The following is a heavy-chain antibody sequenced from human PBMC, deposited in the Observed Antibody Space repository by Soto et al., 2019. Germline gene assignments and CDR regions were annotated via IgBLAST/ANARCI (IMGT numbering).Heavy chain of an antibody. V-gene: IGHV3-23*01. Sequence: EVQLLESGGGLVQPGGSLRLSCAASGFTFSSYAMSWVRQAPGKGLEWVSAISGSGGSTYYADSVKGRFTSSRDNSKNTLYLQMNSLRAEDTAVYYCEKDQQWLVPNHDYWGQGTLVTVSS. CDR1: GFTFSSYA. D-gene: IGHD6-19*01. CDR2: ISGSGGST. J-gene: IGHJ4*02. CDR3: EKDQQWLVPNHDY.